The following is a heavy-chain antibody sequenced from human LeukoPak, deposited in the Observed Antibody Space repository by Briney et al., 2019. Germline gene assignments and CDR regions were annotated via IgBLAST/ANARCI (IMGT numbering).Heavy chain of an antibody. Sequence: PGGSLRLSCVASGFTFGDNYMSWIRQAPGKGLECLSYISGSGTTIYYADSVKGRFTISRDNAKDSLYLQMNILRAEDTAVYYCARDSTYATRFDYWGQGTLVTVSS. CDR2: ISGSGTTI. CDR3: ARDSTYATRFDY. CDR1: GFTFGDNY. J-gene: IGHJ4*02. V-gene: IGHV3-11*04. D-gene: IGHD2-15*01.